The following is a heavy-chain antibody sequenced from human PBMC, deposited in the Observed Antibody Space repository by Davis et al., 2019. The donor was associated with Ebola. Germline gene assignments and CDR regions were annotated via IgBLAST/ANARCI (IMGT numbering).Heavy chain of an antibody. Sequence: SGPTLVKPTETLTLTCTVSGFSLSEYGVGVSWIRQPPGKALEWLAHIFSNDEKSYNASLKSRLTISKDTSKRQVVLTMTNVDPVDTATYYCARIRGGDYGQRSGFPKNWFDPWGQGTLVTVSS. J-gene: IGHJ5*02. CDR3: ARIRGGDYGQRSGFPKNWFDP. CDR2: IFSNDEK. D-gene: IGHD3-16*01. CDR1: GFSLSEYGVG. V-gene: IGHV2-26*01.